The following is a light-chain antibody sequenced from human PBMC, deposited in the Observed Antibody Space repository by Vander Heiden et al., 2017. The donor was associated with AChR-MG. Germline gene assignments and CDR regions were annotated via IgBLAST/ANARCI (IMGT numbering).Light chain of an antibody. CDR2: EVS. Sequence: QSALTQPASVSGSPGQSITISCTGTSSDVGGYNYVSWYQQHPGNAPKLMMYEVSNRPSGVSNRVSGSKSGNNASPTISGLQAEDDADDYCSSYTSSSTLVFGGGTKLTVL. V-gene: IGLV2-14*01. CDR1: SSDVGGYNY. CDR3: SSYTSSSTLV. J-gene: IGLJ2*01.